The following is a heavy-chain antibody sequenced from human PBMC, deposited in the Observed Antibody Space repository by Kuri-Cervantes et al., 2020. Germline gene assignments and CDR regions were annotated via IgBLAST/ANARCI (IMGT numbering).Heavy chain of an antibody. CDR3: VRDRDNWFDP. V-gene: IGHV4-59*12. CDR1: GGSISSYY. J-gene: IGHJ5*02. Sequence: SETLSLTCTVSGGSISSYYWSWIRQPPGKGLEWIGYIYYSGSTNYNPSLKSRVTISVDTSKNQFSLKLTSVTAADTAVYYCVRDRDNWFDPWGQGTPVTVSS. CDR2: IYYSGST.